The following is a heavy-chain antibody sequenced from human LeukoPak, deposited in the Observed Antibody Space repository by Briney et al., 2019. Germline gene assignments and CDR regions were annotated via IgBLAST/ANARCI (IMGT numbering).Heavy chain of an antibody. J-gene: IGHJ6*03. CDR3: ASTRGSVVVPAAMLDYYYMDV. Sequence: SETLSLTCTVAAYSISSGYDWGWIRQAPGKGLEWIGSIYHSGSTYYNPSLKSRVTISVDTSKNQFSLKLSSVTAADTAVYYCASTRGSVVVPAAMLDYYYMDVWGKGTTVTVSS. D-gene: IGHD2-2*01. CDR2: IYHSGST. V-gene: IGHV4-38-2*02. CDR1: AYSISSGYD.